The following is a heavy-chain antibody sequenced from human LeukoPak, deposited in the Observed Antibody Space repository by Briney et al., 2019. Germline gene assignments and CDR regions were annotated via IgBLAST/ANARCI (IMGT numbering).Heavy chain of an antibody. CDR2: TGTT. CDR1: GDSISSGSYY. V-gene: IGHV4-39*07. J-gene: IGHJ5*02. CDR3: ARVLGIGVAGTDWFDP. Sequence: SETLSLTCSVSGDSISSGSYYWGWIRQPPGKGLEWIGTGTTYYNPSLKSRVTISLDTSRNQFSLRLSFVTAADTAVYYCARVLGIGVAGTDWFDPWGQGILVTVSS. D-gene: IGHD6-19*01.